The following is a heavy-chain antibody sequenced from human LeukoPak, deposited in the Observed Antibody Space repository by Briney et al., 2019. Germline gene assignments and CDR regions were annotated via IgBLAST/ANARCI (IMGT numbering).Heavy chain of an antibody. CDR1: GFTFSNYA. J-gene: IGHJ4*02. D-gene: IGHD2-21*02. CDR3: VKDYPSTSSVTAPLFES. V-gene: IGHV3-23*01. CDR2: ITGYGDTT. Sequence: PGGSLRLSCVASGFTFSNYAMSWVRQAPGKGLEWVSGITGYGDTTFYADSVKGRFTISRDNSKNTLYLQMNSLSAEDTATYHCVKDYPSTSSVTAPLFESWGQGLPVTVSS.